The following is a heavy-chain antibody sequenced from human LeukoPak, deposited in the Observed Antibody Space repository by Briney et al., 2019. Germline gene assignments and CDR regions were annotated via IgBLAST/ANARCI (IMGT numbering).Heavy chain of an antibody. CDR3: AKDLNRIQLWYDAFDI. Sequence: PGRSLRLSRAASGFTFSSYGMHWVRQAPGKGLEWVAVISYDGSNKYYADSVKGRFTISRDNSKNTLYLQMNSLRAEDTAVYYCAKDLNRIQLWYDAFDIWGQGTMVTVSS. CDR2: ISYDGSNK. CDR1: GFTFSSYG. D-gene: IGHD5-18*01. J-gene: IGHJ3*02. V-gene: IGHV3-30*18.